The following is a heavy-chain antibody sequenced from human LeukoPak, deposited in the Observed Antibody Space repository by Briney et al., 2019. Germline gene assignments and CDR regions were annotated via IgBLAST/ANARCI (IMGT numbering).Heavy chain of an antibody. J-gene: IGHJ4*02. Sequence: SETLSLTCSVSGASITDSGYYWSWIRQPPGKGLELIGIVPFRGGTYYSPSLMSRVTISQDTSKNQFSLSLTSVTAADTAVYFCARGGPYGDPYTFWGQGRMIAVS. CDR2: VPFRGGT. D-gene: IGHD4-17*01. V-gene: IGHV4-30-4*01. CDR1: GASITDSGYY. CDR3: ARGGPYGDPYTF.